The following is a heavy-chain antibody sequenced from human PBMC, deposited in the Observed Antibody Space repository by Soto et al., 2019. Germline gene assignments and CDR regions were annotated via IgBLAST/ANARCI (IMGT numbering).Heavy chain of an antibody. CDR1: GFIFSGSA. J-gene: IGHJ6*02. CDR3: ARGQQAAIGDYCSHALDV. CDR2: IRSRANNYAT. V-gene: IGHV3-73*01. D-gene: IGHD4-17*01. Sequence: PGGSLRLSCAASGFIFSGSAIHWVRQAPGKGLEWVGRIRSRANNYATSSGASVRGRFTFFRDDSKNMAYLQMNKLKTEDTAIYYCARGQQAAIGDYCSHALDVWGPVTSVTVYS.